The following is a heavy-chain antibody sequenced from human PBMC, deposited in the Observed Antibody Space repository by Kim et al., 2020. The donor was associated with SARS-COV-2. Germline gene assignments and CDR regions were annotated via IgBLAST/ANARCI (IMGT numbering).Heavy chain of an antibody. CDR3: AKGVRRIVGATSGWFDP. J-gene: IGHJ5*02. CDR2: ISYDGSNK. V-gene: IGHV3-30*18. D-gene: IGHD1-26*01. Sequence: GGSLRLSCAASGFTFSSYGMHWVRQAPGKGLEWVAVISYDGSNKYYADSVKGRFTISRDNSKNTLYLQMNSLRAEDTAVYYCAKGVRRIVGATSGWFDPWGQGTMVTVSS. CDR1: GFTFSSYG.